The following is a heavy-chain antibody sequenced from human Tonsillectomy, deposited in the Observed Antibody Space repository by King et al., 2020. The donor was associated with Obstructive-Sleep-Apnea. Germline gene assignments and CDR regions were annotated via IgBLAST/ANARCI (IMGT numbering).Heavy chain of an antibody. Sequence: VQLQESGPGLVKPSQTLSLMCTVSGGSISSGDYYWSWIRQPPGKGREWFGYIYYSGSTYYNPSLKSRVTISIDTSKNQFSLKLSSVTAADTAVYFCARAVKTYYYDSSGLDYWGQGTLVTVSS. J-gene: IGHJ4*02. V-gene: IGHV4-30-4*01. CDR3: ARAVKTYYYDSSGLDY. CDR2: IYYSGST. CDR1: GGSISSGDYY. D-gene: IGHD3-22*01.